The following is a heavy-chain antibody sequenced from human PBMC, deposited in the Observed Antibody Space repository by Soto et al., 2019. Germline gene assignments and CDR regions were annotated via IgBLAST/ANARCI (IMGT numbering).Heavy chain of an antibody. CDR2: IYYSGST. D-gene: IGHD6-6*01. J-gene: IGHJ5*02. CDR1: GGSIISYY. Sequence: SETLSLTFTVSGGSIISYYWSWILQPPGKGLEWIVYIYYSGSTNYNPSLKSRVTISVDTSKNQFSLKLSSVTAADTAVYYCARAPACIAARPDSCWFDPWGQGTLVTVSS. CDR3: ARAPACIAARPDSCWFDP. V-gene: IGHV4-59*01.